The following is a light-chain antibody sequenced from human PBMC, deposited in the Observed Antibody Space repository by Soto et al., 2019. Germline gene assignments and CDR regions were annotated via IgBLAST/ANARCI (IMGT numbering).Light chain of an antibody. CDR2: GAS. V-gene: IGKV3-20*01. CDR1: QSVGSSH. CDR3: QQYGSSPRT. J-gene: IGKJ1*01. Sequence: EIMLTQSPDTLSLSPGERATLSCRASQSVGSSHLGWYQQRHGQAPRLLVYGASNRATGIPDRFSGRGSGTDFTLTISRLEPEDFAVYYCQQYGSSPRTFGQGTKVELK.